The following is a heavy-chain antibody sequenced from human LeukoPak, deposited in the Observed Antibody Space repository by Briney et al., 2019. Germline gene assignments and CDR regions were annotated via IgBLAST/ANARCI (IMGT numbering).Heavy chain of an antibody. Sequence: SVKVSCKASGGTFSSYAISWVRQAPGQGLEWMGGIIPIFGTANYAQKFQGRVTITTDESTSTAYMELSSLRSEDTAVYYCASQSGSYYGFQGPHDAFDIWGQGTMVTVSS. CDR3: ASQSGSYYGFQGPHDAFDI. J-gene: IGHJ3*02. V-gene: IGHV1-69*05. CDR1: GGTFSSYA. CDR2: IIPIFGTA. D-gene: IGHD1-26*01.